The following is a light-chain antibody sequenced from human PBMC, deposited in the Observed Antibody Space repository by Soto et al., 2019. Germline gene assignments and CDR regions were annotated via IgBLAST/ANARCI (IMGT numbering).Light chain of an antibody. CDR2: GAS. V-gene: IGKV3-20*01. J-gene: IGKJ5*01. CDR3: QQYGSSPWIT. CDR1: QSVSSSY. Sequence: EIVLTQSPGTLSLSPGERATLSCRASQSVSSSYLAWYQQKPGQAPRLLTYGASSRATGIPDRFSGSGSGTDFTLTISRLEPEDFAVYYCQQYGSSPWITFGQGTRLEIK.